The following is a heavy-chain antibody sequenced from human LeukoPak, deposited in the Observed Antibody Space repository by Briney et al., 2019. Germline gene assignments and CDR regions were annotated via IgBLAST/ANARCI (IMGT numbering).Heavy chain of an antibody. J-gene: IGHJ4*02. Sequence: GSLRLSCADSGFTFSSHWMSWVRQPPGKGLEWIGSIYYSGSTYYNPSLKSRVTISVDTSKNQFSLKLSSVTAADTAVYYCARDGGAIAVAEGFDYWGQGTLVTVSS. D-gene: IGHD6-19*01. V-gene: IGHV4-39*07. CDR3: ARDGGAIAVAEGFDY. CDR1: GFTFSSHW. CDR2: IYYSGST.